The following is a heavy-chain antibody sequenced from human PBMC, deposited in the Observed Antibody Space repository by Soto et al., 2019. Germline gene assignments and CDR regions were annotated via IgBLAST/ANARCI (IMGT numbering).Heavy chain of an antibody. V-gene: IGHV4-31*03. J-gene: IGHJ5*02. CDR1: GYSITAGGYY. Sequence: TLSLTCFVSGYSITAGGYYWSWIRHHPGKGLEWIGSFYSSGSIIYNPSLRSRVSISGDTSSNQFSMSLTSVTAADTARYYCARMYSSGSGWFHPWGEGTLVTVSS. D-gene: IGHD6-19*01. CDR2: FYSSGSI. CDR3: ARMYSSGSGWFHP.